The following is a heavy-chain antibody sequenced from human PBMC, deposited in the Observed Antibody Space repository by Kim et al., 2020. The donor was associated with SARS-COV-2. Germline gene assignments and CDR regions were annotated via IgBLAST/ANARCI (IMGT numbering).Heavy chain of an antibody. D-gene: IGHD3-3*02. J-gene: IGHJ3*02. V-gene: IGHV4-59*01. CDR2: VHYSGSA. CDR3: SRVPEAFYFPNAAFDI. Sequence: SETLSLTCTVSGDSITSDYWSWVRQPPGKGLEWICFVHYSGSANYNPSLRSRVIISPDTSNNQFSLKVISGTDADAAVYYCSRVPEAFYFPNAAFDIWGKAGMVAVPS. CDR1: GDSITSDY.